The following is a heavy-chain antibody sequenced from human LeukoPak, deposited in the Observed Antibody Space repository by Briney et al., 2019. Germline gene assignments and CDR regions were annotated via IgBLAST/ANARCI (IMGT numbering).Heavy chain of an antibody. CDR2: ISSSGSTI. V-gene: IGHV3-11*01. CDR3: ARDPRNYYYDSSGYYSDWYFDL. J-gene: IGHJ2*01. CDR1: GFTFSDYY. D-gene: IGHD3-22*01. Sequence: GGSLRLSCAASGFTFSDYYMSWIRQAPGKGLEWVSYISSSGSTIYYADSVKGRFTISRDNAKNSLYLQMNSLRAEDTAVYYCARDPRNYYYDSSGYYSDWYFDLWGRGTLVPVSS.